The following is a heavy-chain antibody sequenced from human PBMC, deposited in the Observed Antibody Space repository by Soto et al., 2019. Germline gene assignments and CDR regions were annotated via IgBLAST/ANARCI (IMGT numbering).Heavy chain of an antibody. CDR1: GFTFSSYA. Sequence: GGSLILSCAASGFTFSSYAMSWVRQAPGKGLEWVSAISGSGGSTYYADSVKGRFTISRDNSKNTLYLQMNSLRAEDTAVYYCAKGPRGDGTNGVCPHTYGSYGMHVWVQGNTVTDS. D-gene: IGHD2-8*01. CDR2: ISGSGGST. J-gene: IGHJ6*01. CDR3: AKGPRGDGTNGVCPHTYGSYGMHV. V-gene: IGHV3-23*01.